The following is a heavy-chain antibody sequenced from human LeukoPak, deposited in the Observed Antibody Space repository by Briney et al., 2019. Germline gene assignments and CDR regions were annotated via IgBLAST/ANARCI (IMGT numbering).Heavy chain of an antibody. CDR1: GGSISSYY. V-gene: IGHV4-59*01. J-gene: IGHJ4*02. CDR3: ARDGGYDFWSGYYPDY. Sequence: PSETLSLTCTVSGGSISSYYWSWIRQPPGKGLEWIGYIHYSGSTNYNPSLKSRVTISVDTSKNQFSLKLSSVTAADTAVYYCARDGGYDFWSGYYPDYWGQGTLVTVSS. CDR2: IHYSGST. D-gene: IGHD3-3*01.